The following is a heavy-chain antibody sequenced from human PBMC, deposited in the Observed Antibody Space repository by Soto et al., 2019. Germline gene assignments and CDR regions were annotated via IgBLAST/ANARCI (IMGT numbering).Heavy chain of an antibody. D-gene: IGHD2-2*01. V-gene: IGHV4-34*01. J-gene: IGHJ4*02. CDR1: GGSFSGYY. CDR3: ARGPRDYCSSTSCNPYYFDY. Sequence: SETLSLTCAVYGGSFSGYYWSWIRQPPGKGLEWIGEINHSGSTNYNPSLKSRVTISVDTSKNQFSLKLSSVTAADTAVYYCARGPRDYCSSTSCNPYYFDYWGQGTLVTVSS. CDR2: INHSGST.